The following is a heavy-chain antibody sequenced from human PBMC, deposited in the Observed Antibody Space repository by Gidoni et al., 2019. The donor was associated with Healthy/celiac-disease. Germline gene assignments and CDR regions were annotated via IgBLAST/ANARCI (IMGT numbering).Heavy chain of an antibody. Sequence: EVQLLESGGGLVQPGGSLRLSCAASGFTFSSYAMSWVRQAPGKGLGWVSAISGSGGSTYYADSVKGRFTISRDNSKNTLYLQMNSLRAEDTAVYYCAKYPYYYGGNSYFDYWGQGTLVTVSS. CDR2: ISGSGGST. CDR3: AKYPYYYGGNSYFDY. V-gene: IGHV3-23*01. CDR1: GFTFSSYA. D-gene: IGHD3-10*01. J-gene: IGHJ4*02.